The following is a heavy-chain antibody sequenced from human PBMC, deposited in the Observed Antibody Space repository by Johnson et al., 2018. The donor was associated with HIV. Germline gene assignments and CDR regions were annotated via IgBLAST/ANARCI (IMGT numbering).Heavy chain of an antibody. CDR1: GFTFSGSA. CDR3: TRRGYYDSSGYAFDI. J-gene: IGHJ3*02. CDR2: IRSKANSYAT. V-gene: IGHV3-73*02. Sequence: VQLVESGGGLVQPGGSLKLSCAASGFTFSGSAMHWVRQASGKGLAWVGRIRSKANSYATAYAASVKGRFTISRDDSKNTAYLQMNSLKTEDTAVYYCTRRGYYDSSGYAFDIWGQGTMVTVSS. D-gene: IGHD3-22*01.